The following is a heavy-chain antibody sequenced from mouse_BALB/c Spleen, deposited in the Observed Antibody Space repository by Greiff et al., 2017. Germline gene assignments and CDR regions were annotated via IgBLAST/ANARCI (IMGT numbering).Heavy chain of an antibody. Sequence: VQLKQSGPELVKPGASVKISCKASGYTFTDYNMHWVKQSHGKSLEWIGYIYPYNGGTGYNQKFKSKATLTVDNSSSTAYMELRSLTSEDSAVYYCARERGSPGYAMDYWGQGTSVTVSS. CDR1: GYTFTDYN. J-gene: IGHJ4*01. CDR2: IYPYNGGT. CDR3: ARERGSPGYAMDY. V-gene: IGHV1S29*02.